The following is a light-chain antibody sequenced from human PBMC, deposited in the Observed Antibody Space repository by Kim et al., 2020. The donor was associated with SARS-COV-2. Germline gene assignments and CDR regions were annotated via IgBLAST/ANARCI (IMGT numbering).Light chain of an antibody. V-gene: IGKV1-39*01. CDR3: QQSYSFPLT. Sequence: SASEGDRVTMTCRASQSISTYVNWYRQKPGKAPELLIYAASTLLRGVPSRFSGSGSGTAFTLTVSSLQPADCATYYCQQSYSFPLTFGRGTKLEI. J-gene: IGKJ4*01. CDR1: QSISTY. CDR2: AAS.